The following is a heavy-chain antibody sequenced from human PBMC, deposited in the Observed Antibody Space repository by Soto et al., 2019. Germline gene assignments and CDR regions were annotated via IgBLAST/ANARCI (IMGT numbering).Heavy chain of an antibody. V-gene: IGHV3-23*01. CDR1: GFTFSSYA. Sequence: GSLRLSCAASGFTFSSYAMSWVRQAPGKGLEWVSAISGSGGSTYYADSVKGRFTISRDNSKNTLYLQMNSLRAEDTAVYYCAKAILEWLLPDYYYGMDVWGQGTTVTVSS. J-gene: IGHJ6*02. CDR3: AKAILEWLLPDYYYGMDV. CDR2: ISGSGGST. D-gene: IGHD3-3*01.